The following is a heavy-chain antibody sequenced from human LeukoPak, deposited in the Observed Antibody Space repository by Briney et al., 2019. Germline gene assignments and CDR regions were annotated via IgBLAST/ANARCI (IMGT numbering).Heavy chain of an antibody. Sequence: SETLSLTCTVSGGSISSYYWSWLRQPPGKGLEWIGYIYYSGSTNYNHSLKSRGTISVDTSKNQFSLKLSSLTAADTAVYYCARGAPLYLRAAAGKVDWFDPWGQGTLVTVSS. J-gene: IGHJ5*02. CDR2: IYYSGST. D-gene: IGHD6-13*01. CDR1: GGSISSYY. CDR3: ARGAPLYLRAAAGKVDWFDP. V-gene: IGHV4-59*01.